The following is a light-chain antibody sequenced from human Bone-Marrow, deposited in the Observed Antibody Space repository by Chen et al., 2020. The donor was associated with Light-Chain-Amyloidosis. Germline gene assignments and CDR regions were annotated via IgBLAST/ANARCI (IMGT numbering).Light chain of an antibody. CDR3: ISYTPGNSLV. J-gene: IGLJ2*01. CDR2: DVA. Sequence: QSALTQPASVSGSPGQSLTISCAGTSGDIGDYNYVSWYQQHPGKVPKLLIYDVANRPAGVSERSSGSKAGSTASLTISGLRAEEEAHYYCISYTPGNSLVFGGGTKVTVL. CDR1: SGDIGDYNY. V-gene: IGLV2-14*03.